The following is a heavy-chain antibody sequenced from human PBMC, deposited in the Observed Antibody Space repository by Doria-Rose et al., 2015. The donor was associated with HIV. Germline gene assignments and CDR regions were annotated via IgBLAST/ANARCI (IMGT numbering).Heavy chain of an antibody. CDR2: TYYTGTS. D-gene: IGHD3-3*01. V-gene: IGHV4-31*03. CDR3: ARMGSYRELDY. CDR1: GASVSSRGYY. Sequence: QVQLQESGPDLLKPSETLSLTCSVSGASVSSRGYYWNWIRQVPGKGLESLGYTYYTGTSDYSPSLKSRLNMAVDTSKNQFSLKLSFVTVADTAVYYCARMGSYRELDYWGQGDPVIVSA. J-gene: IGHJ4*02.